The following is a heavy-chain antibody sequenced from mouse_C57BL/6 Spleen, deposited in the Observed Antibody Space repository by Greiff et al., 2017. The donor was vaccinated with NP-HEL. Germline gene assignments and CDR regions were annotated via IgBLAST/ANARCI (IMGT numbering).Heavy chain of an antibody. D-gene: IGHD1-1*01. CDR2: ISYDGSN. CDR1: GYSITSGYY. CDR3: ARDYGSEAY. V-gene: IGHV3-6*01. J-gene: IGHJ3*01. Sequence: EVQVVESGPGLVKPSQSLSLTCSVTGYSITSGYYWNWIRQFPGNKLEWMGYISYDGSNNYNPSLKNRISITRDTSKNQFFLKLNSVTTEDTATYYCARDYGSEAYWGQGTLVTVSA.